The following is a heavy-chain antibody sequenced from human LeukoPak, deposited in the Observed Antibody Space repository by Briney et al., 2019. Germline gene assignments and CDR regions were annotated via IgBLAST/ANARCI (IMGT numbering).Heavy chain of an antibody. D-gene: IGHD6-6*01. J-gene: IGHJ4*02. Sequence: GGSLRLSCAASGFTFSSYSMNWVRQAPGKGLEWVSYISSSSSTIYYADSVKGRFTISRDNAENSLYLQMNSLRAEDTAVYYCARAYSSSSGGYWGQGTLVTVSS. CDR2: ISSSSSTI. CDR3: ARAYSSSSGGY. CDR1: GFTFSSYS. V-gene: IGHV3-48*04.